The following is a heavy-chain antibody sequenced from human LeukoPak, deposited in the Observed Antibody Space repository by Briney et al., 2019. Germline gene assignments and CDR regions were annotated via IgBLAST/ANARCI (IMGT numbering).Heavy chain of an antibody. D-gene: IGHD6-19*01. CDR2: IIPIFGTA. CDR3: VGFVRWLVR. Sequence: ASVKVSCKASGGTFRSYAISWVRQAPGQGLEWMGRIIPIFGTAIYAQKFQGRVTMTEDTSTDTAYMELSSLRSEDTAVYYCVGFVRWLVRWGQGTLVTVSS. V-gene: IGHV1-69*06. J-gene: IGHJ4*02. CDR1: GGTFRSYA.